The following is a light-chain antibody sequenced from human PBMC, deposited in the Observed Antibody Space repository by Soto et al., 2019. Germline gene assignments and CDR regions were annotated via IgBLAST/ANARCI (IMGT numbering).Light chain of an antibody. CDR3: RRYGGSPIT. CDR2: GXS. V-gene: IGKV3-20*01. J-gene: IGKJ5*01. CDR1: QSVSSRF. Sequence: EIVLTHSPGTLSLSPGERATLSCRASQSVSSRFLAWXQQXXGQAPXXXXYGXSXXXTGIPDRFSGIGSGTDFAXTISRLEPDDFPLHYCRRYGGSPITVGRGTRPEI.